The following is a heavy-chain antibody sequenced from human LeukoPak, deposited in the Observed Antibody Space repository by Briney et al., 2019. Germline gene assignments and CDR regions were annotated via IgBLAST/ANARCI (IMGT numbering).Heavy chain of an antibody. D-gene: IGHD6-19*01. J-gene: IGHJ4*02. CDR3: ARALTRYSTAWYGY. V-gene: IGHV1-2*02. CDR2: LNPYSGGT. CDR1: GYTFTGYY. Sequence: GASVKVSCKASGYTFTGYYIHWVRQAPGQGLEWMGWLNPYSGGTNYAQKFQGRVTLTRDTSITTVYMDLSRLTSDDTAVYYCARALTRYSTAWYGYWGQGTLVTVSS.